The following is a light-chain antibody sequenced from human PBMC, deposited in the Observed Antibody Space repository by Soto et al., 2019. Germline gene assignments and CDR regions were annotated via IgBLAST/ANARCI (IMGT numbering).Light chain of an antibody. CDR3: QQYNTYGYVWT. J-gene: IGKJ1*01. V-gene: IGKV1-5*03. Sequence: DIQMTQSPSTLSASVGDRVTITCRASQSVGRWLAWYQQKPGEAPSLLIFKASELESGVPSRFSGSGSGTEFTLTISSLQPDDFATYYCQQYNTYGYVWTFGQGTKVDIK. CDR1: QSVGRW. CDR2: KAS.